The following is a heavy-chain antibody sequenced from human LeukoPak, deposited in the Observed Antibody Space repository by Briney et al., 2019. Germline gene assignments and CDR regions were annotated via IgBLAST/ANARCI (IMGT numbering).Heavy chain of an antibody. CDR2: MIYSGYT. CDR3: ARDAKYVWGNYRWFDP. CDR1: GGSISSGGYY. J-gene: IGHJ5*02. D-gene: IGHD3-16*02. Sequence: SETLSLTCTVSGGSISSGGYYWSWIRQHPGKGLEWIGYMIYSGYTHYNPSLKSRVTISVDASNNQFFLKLSSVTAADTAVYYCARDAKYVWGNYRWFDPWGQGILVTVSS. V-gene: IGHV4-31*03.